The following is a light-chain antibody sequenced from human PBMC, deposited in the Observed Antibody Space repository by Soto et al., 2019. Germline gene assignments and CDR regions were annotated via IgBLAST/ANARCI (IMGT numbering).Light chain of an antibody. CDR1: QNINNY. Sequence: DVEMTQSPSSLSASVGDRVTFTCRASQNINNYLNWYQQKPGTAPRLLIHGASTLQSGVPSRFSGGGSGTDFTITITSLQPQDFATYSCQQTYIFPSTFGQGTKVEV. CDR3: QQTYIFPST. J-gene: IGKJ1*01. CDR2: GAS. V-gene: IGKV1-39*01.